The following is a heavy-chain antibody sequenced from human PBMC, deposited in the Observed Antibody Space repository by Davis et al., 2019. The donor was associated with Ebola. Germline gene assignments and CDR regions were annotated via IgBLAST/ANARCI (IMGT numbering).Heavy chain of an antibody. CDR1: GYTFTSYY. V-gene: IGHV1-46*01. CDR3: ARDPQRTYDLPFYYGMDV. CDR2: INPSGGST. J-gene: IGHJ6*02. D-gene: IGHD3-3*01. Sequence: ASVKVSCKASGYTFTSYYMHWVRQAPGQGLEWMGIINPSGGSTSYAQKFQGRVTMTRDTSTSTVYMELSSLRSEDTAVYYCARDPQRTYDLPFYYGMDVWGQGTTVTVSS.